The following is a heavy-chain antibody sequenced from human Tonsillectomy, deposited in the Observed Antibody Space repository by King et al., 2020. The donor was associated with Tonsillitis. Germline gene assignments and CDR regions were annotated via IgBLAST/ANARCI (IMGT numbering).Heavy chain of an antibody. Sequence: VQLQQSGPGLVKPSQTLSLTCAISGDSVSSNSAAWNWIRQSPSRGLEWLGRTYYRSKWYNDYAVSVKSRITINPDTSKNQFSLQLNSVTPEDTAVYYCARDLTPLTLRTYYYYGMDVWGQGTTVTVSS. CDR2: TYYRSKWYN. V-gene: IGHV6-1*01. CDR1: GDSVSSNSAA. CDR3: ARDLTPLTLRTYYYYGMDV. J-gene: IGHJ6*02.